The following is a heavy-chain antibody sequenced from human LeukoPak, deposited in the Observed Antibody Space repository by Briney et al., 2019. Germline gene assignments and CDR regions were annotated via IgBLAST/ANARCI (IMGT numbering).Heavy chain of an antibody. CDR1: GFTFRNYA. D-gene: IGHD3-10*01. V-gene: IGHV3-23*01. CDR3: AKTYYYGSGTYYPLDY. CDR2: ISGGGGST. Sequence: PGGSLRLSCAASGFTFRNYAMSWVRQAPGKGLEWVSTISGGGGSTYYADSVKGRFTTSRDNSKNTLYVQMNSLKIDDTAVYYCAKTYYYGSGTYYPLDYWGQGTLVTVSS. J-gene: IGHJ4*02.